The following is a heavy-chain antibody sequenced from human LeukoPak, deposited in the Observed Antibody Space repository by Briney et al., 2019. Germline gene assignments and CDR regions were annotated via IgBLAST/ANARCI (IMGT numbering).Heavy chain of an antibody. Sequence: GRSLRLSCAASGFTFSSYGMHWVRQAPGKGLEWVAVIWYDGSNKYYADSVKGRFTISRDNSKNTLYLQMNSLRAEDTAVYYCAKDSGGRDFDYWGQGTLVTVSS. J-gene: IGHJ4*02. CDR2: IWYDGSNK. CDR1: GFTFSSYG. CDR3: AKDSGGRDFDY. V-gene: IGHV3-33*06. D-gene: IGHD3-10*01.